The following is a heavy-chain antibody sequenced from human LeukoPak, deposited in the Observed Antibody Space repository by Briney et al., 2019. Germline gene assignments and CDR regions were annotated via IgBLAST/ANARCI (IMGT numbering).Heavy chain of an antibody. J-gene: IGHJ4*02. CDR2: IYYSGST. V-gene: IGHV4-61*01. D-gene: IGHD3-16*01. Sequence: LETLSLTCTVSGGSVSSSSSYWSWIRQPPGKGLEWIGYIYYSGSTNYNPSLKSRVTISVDTSKNQFSLKLSSVTAADTAVYYCARSWGEDYWGQGTLVTVSS. CDR1: GGSVSSSSSY. CDR3: ARSWGEDY.